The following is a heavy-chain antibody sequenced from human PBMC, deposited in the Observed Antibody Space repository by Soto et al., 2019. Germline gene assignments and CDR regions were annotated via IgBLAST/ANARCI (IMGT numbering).Heavy chain of an antibody. J-gene: IGHJ4*02. Sequence: GGSLRLSCTVSGFTFSRYYMNWVRQAPGKGLEWVATIKEDGSEKFYVDSVKGRFTISRDNAKNSLFLQMNSLRAEDTAVYYCARRSSSWYFDYWGQGTLVTVSS. CDR2: IKEDGSEK. D-gene: IGHD6-13*01. V-gene: IGHV3-7*03. CDR1: GFTFSRYY. CDR3: ARRSSSWYFDY.